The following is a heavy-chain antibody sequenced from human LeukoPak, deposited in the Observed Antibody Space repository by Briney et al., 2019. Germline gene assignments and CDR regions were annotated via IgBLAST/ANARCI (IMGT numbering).Heavy chain of an antibody. CDR3: AKDGSSWPFFDS. CDR2: FSASGST. J-gene: IGHJ4*02. V-gene: IGHV4-4*07. CDR1: GGSISRG. D-gene: IGHD6-13*01. Sequence: PSETLFLTCTVSGGSISRGSWIRQPAGKGLEWIGRFSASGSTDYNPSLKSRVTMSVDTSKKQFSLKLISVTAADTAVYYCAKDGSSWPFFDSWGQGTLVTVSS.